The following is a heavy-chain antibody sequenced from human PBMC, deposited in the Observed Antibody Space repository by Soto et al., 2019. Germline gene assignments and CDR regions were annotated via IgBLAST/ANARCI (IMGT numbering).Heavy chain of an antibody. CDR1: GFTFSSYA. CDR3: ARDLPYCSGGSCYPDY. J-gene: IGHJ4*02. V-gene: IGHV3-33*08. Sequence: GGSLRLSCAASGFTFSSYAMSWVRQAPGKGLEWVAVIWYDGSNKYYADSVKGRFTISRDNSKNTLYLQMNSLRAEDTAVYYCARDLPYCSGGSCYPDYWGQGTLVTVSS. CDR2: IWYDGSNK. D-gene: IGHD2-15*01.